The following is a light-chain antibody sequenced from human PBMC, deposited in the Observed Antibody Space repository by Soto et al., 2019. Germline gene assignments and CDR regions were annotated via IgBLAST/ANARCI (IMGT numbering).Light chain of an antibody. J-gene: IGLJ7*01. CDR1: SSDVDTYKY. V-gene: IGLV2-14*01. CDR3: CSYAGSTTRVQ. Sequence: QSALTQPASVSGSPGQSITISCTGTSSDVDTYKYVSWYQQHPGKAPKLMIYEVSYRPSGVSDRFSGSKSGNTASLTISGPQAEDEADYYCCSYAGSTTRVQFGGGTQLTVL. CDR2: EVS.